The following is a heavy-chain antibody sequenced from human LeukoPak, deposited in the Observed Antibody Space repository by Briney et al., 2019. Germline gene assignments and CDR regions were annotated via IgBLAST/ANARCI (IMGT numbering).Heavy chain of an antibody. D-gene: IGHD3-22*01. CDR2: ISSSGSTI. CDR3: AKEGSSGYYQFDAFDI. V-gene: IGHV3-11*04. Sequence: GGSLRLSCAASGFTFSDYYMSWIRQAPGKGLEWVSYISSSGSTIYYADSVKGRITISRDNSENTLYLQMNSLRAEDTAVYYCAKEGSSGYYQFDAFDIWGQGTMVTVSS. CDR1: GFTFSDYY. J-gene: IGHJ3*02.